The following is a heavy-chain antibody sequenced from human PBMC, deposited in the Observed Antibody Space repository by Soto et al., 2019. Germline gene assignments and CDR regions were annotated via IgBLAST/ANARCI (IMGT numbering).Heavy chain of an antibody. Sequence: EVQLVESGGGVVQPGGSLRLSCAASGFTFSNYWMHWVRQAPGKGLVWVSRINSDGSSTNYADSVKCRFTISSDNVTNTLYLQMNSLRAEDTALYYCTRWRSDHPCDYCGQGTLVTVSS. CDR3: TRWRSDHPCDY. V-gene: IGHV3-74*01. CDR2: INSDGSST. D-gene: IGHD3-16*02. CDR1: GFTFSNYW. J-gene: IGHJ4*02.